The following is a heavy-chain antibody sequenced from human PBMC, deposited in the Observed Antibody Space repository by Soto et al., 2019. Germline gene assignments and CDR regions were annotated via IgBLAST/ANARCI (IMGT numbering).Heavy chain of an antibody. CDR2: INHSGRV. V-gene: IGHV4-34*01. D-gene: IGHD3-22*01. Sequence: LSLTCAVYGGSFSGHSWTWIRQSPGKGLEWIGDINHSGRVNYSPSLKSRVTISLDTSKNQFSLTLSAVTAADTAMYYCSTRAYDTNGYYRFDPWGQGTLVTVS. CDR3: STRAYDTNGYYRFDP. CDR1: GGSFSGHS. J-gene: IGHJ5*01.